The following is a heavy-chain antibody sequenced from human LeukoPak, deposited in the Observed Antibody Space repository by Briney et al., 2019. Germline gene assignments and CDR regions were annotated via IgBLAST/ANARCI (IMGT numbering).Heavy chain of an antibody. V-gene: IGHV3-64D*09. D-gene: IGHD6-13*01. Sequence: GGSLRLSCSASGFTFSSYAMHWVCQAPGKGLEYVSVISSTGGSTYHADSVKDRFIISRDNSKSTLYLQMSSLRPEDTAVYYCVVALAAVSYFKHWGQGTLVTVSS. CDR1: GFTFSSYA. CDR2: ISSTGGST. CDR3: VVALAAVSYFKH. J-gene: IGHJ1*01.